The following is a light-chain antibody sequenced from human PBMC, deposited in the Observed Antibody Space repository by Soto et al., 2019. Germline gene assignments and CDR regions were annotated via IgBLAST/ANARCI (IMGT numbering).Light chain of an antibody. CDR3: SSYVGGNNYV. V-gene: IGLV2-8*01. CDR2: EVS. Sequence: QSALTQPPSASGSPGQSVTISCTGTSSDVGGYNYVSWYQQHPGKAPKLMISEVSKRPSGVPDRFSGSKSGNTASLTVSGLQAEEEADYYCSSYVGGNNYVFGTGTKVTVL. CDR1: SSDVGGYNY. J-gene: IGLJ1*01.